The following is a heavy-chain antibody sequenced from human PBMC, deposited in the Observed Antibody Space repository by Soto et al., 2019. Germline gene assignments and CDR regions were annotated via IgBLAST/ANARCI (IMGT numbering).Heavy chain of an antibody. CDR2: ILYDGSKQ. CDR3: AIGCTNIVCYDIDY. V-gene: IGHV3-30*03. J-gene: IGHJ4*02. Sequence: GGSLRLSCAASGFTFSNYGMHWVRQAPGKGLEWVALILYDGSKQYYTDSVKGRFTISRDNSNNALYLQMNSLRADDTAVYYCAIGCTNIVCYDIDYWGQGTLVTVSS. CDR1: GFTFSNYG. D-gene: IGHD2-8*01.